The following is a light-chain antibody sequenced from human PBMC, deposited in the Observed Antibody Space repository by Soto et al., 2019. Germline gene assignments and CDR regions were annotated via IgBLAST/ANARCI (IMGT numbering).Light chain of an antibody. CDR3: QQYGSSGT. Sequence: EIVLTQSPGTLSLSPGERATLSCRASQSVNNNYLAWYQQKPGQAPRLLIYGASNGATGIPDRFSGSGSGTDFTLTISRLEPEDFAVYYCQQYGSSGTFGQGTKVDIK. CDR1: QSVNNNY. V-gene: IGKV3-20*01. CDR2: GAS. J-gene: IGKJ1*01.